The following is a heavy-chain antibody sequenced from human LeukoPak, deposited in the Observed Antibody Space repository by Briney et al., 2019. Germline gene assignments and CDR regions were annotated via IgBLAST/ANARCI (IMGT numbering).Heavy chain of an antibody. V-gene: IGHV1-3*03. Sequence: ASVKVSCKASGYTFTSYAMHWVRQAPGQRLEWMGWINAGNGNTKYSQEFQGRVTITRDTSASTAYMELSSLRSEDTALYYCARVLRENYYDSSGYLMWGQGTLVTVSS. CDR1: GYTFTSYA. CDR3: ARVLRENYYDSSGYLM. CDR2: INAGNGNT. J-gene: IGHJ4*02. D-gene: IGHD3-22*01.